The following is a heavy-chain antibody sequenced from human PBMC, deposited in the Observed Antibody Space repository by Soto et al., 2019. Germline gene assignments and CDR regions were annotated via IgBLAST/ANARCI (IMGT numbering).Heavy chain of an antibody. CDR2: IWYDGSNK. Sequence: PGGPMRLSSAASGFTFSSYGMHWVRQAPGKGLEWVAVIWYDGSNKYYADSVKGRFTISRDNSRNTVYLQMNSLRADDTAAYYCAKNSGWFTAWGQGTLVTVSS. V-gene: IGHV3-33*06. CDR3: AKNSGWFTA. CDR1: GFTFSSYG. J-gene: IGHJ5*02. D-gene: IGHD6-19*01.